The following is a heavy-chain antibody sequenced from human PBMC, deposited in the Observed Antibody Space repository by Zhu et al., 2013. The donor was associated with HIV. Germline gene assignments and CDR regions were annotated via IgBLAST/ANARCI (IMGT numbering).Heavy chain of an antibody. CDR1: GYTLTELS. J-gene: IGHJ4*03. CDR3: ATAAQSDYVGGLSLYRPFDY. CDR2: FDPEDGET. D-gene: IGHD3-16*02. V-gene: IGHV1-24*01. Sequence: QVQLVQSGTEVKKPGASVKVSCKVSGYTLTELSMHWVRQAPGKGLEWMGGFDPEDGETIYAQKFQGRVTMTEDTSTDTAYMELSSLRSEDTAVYYCATAAQSDYVGGLSLYRPFDYWGQGPWSTVSS.